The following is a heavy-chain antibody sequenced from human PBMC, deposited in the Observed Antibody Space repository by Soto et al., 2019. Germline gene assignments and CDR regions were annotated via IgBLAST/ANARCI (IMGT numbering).Heavy chain of an antibody. CDR2: IYSGGSA. Sequence: GGSLRLSCVISGFTVNDNYMSWVRQAPGKGLEWVSAIYSGGSAYYADSVKGRFTISRHNSKNTLYLQMNSLRTEDTVVYYCARGSDPFFDHWGQGTLVTVSS. CDR1: GFTVNDNY. J-gene: IGHJ4*02. V-gene: IGHV3-53*04. CDR3: ARGSDPFFDH. D-gene: IGHD3-16*01.